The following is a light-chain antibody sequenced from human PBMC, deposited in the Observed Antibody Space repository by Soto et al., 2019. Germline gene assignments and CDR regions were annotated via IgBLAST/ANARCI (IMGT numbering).Light chain of an antibody. CDR2: DVN. J-gene: IGLJ7*01. CDR3: CSYTSSSTHV. Sequence: QSALTQAASVSGSPGQSITISCTGTSSDVGGYNFVSWYQQHPGKVPKLMIFDVNRRPSGVSDRFSGSKSGNTASLTISGLQAEDEGDYYCCSYTSSSTHVFGSGTQLTVL. CDR1: SSDVGGYNF. V-gene: IGLV2-14*03.